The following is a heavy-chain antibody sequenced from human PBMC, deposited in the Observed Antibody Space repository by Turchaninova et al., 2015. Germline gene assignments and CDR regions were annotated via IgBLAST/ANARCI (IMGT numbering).Heavy chain of an antibody. D-gene: IGHD2-2*01. CDR3: AREGVYCTSTTCYVAAFDF. V-gene: IGHV3-74*01. CDR2: INGDGSST. Sequence: LSWVSRINGDGSSTKNADSVEGRFTISRDNAKKTLYLQMNSLRAEDTGVYHCAREGVYCTSTTCYVAAFDFWGQGTMITVSS. J-gene: IGHJ3*01.